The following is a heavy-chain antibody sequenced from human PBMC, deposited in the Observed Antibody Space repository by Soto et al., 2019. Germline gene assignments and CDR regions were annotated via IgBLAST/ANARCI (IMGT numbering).Heavy chain of an antibody. Sequence: GGSLRLSCAASGFTFTSHWMHWVRQAPGKGLVWVSRMNVDGSTTSYADSVKGRFTISRDNAKNTLYLQMNSLRVEDTAVYYCARDPTWNQADYWGKETLVTVSS. J-gene: IGHJ4*02. CDR1: GFTFTSHW. D-gene: IGHD1-1*01. V-gene: IGHV3-74*01. CDR3: ARDPTWNQADY. CDR2: MNVDGSTT.